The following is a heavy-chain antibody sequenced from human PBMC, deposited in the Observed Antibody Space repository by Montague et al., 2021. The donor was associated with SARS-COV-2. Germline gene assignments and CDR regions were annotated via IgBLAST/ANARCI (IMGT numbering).Heavy chain of an antibody. CDR3: ARVGRQQLVRLSGMDV. CDR2: IYYSGST. J-gene: IGHJ6*02. Sequence: SETLSLTCTVSGGSISSSSYYWGWTRQPPGKGLEWIGSIYYSGSTYYXPSLKSRVTISVDTSKNQFSLKLSSVTAADTAVYYCARVGRQQLVRLSGMDVWGQGTTVTVSS. CDR1: GGSISSSSYY. D-gene: IGHD6-13*01. V-gene: IGHV4-39*07.